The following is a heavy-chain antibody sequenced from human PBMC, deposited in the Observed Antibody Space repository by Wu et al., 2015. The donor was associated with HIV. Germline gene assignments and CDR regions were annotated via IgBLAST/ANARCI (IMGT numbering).Heavy chain of an antibody. D-gene: IGHD3-22*01. Sequence: QVQLVQSGAEVKKPGASVKVSCKASGYTFTSYYMHWVRQAPGQGLEWMGIINPSGGSTSYAQKFQGRVTMTRDTSTSTVYMELSSLRSEDTAVYYCAREGRGDSSGYYYVRRGQSDAFDIVGPRDNGHRLF. J-gene: IGHJ3*02. V-gene: IGHV1-46*01. CDR1: GYTFTSYY. CDR3: AREGRGDSSGYYYVRRGQSDAFDI. CDR2: INPSGGST.